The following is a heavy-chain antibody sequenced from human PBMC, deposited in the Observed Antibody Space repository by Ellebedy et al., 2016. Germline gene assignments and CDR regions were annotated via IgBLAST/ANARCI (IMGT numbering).Heavy chain of an antibody. CDR3: ASGENLLAY. CDR1: GFTFSAHY. Sequence: GESLKISXAASGFTFSAHYMHWVRQAPGKGLEWVSFITSSGGHMYYADSVKGRFTISRDNANNSIHLQMNSLRAEDTAIYYCASGENLLAYWGQGTLVTVSS. CDR2: ITSSGGHM. J-gene: IGHJ4*02. V-gene: IGHV3-21*04.